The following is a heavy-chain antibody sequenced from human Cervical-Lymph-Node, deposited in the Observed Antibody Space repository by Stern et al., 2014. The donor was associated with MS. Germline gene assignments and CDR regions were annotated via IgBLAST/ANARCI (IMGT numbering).Heavy chain of an antibody. CDR2: ILPVVGTS. CDR1: GGPLRNPV. CDR3: AKERGNSYGFDY. V-gene: IGHV1-69*01. Sequence: VQLLESGAEVKKPGSSVKGPCTASGGPLRNPVISWLRQAPGQGPGRMGGILPVVGTSNYAKRFQGRVTITADESTSTSYMELSSLRSEDTAVYYCAKERGNSYGFDYWGQGSLVTVSS. D-gene: IGHD5-18*01. J-gene: IGHJ4*02.